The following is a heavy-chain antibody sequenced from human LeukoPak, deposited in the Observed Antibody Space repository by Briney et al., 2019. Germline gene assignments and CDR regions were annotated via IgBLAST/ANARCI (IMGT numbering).Heavy chain of an antibody. CDR2: IRSDGANE. V-gene: IGHV3-30*02. CDR1: GFNFSTYG. Sequence: HTGGSLRLSCAASGFNFSTYGIHWVRQAPGKGLEWVAFIRSDGANEFYADSVKGRFTISRDNSKNTLYLQMNSLRAEDTAVYYCAKLQGLSRHYDSSALMDVWGQGTTVTVSS. J-gene: IGHJ6*02. D-gene: IGHD3-22*01. CDR3: AKLQGLSRHYDSSALMDV.